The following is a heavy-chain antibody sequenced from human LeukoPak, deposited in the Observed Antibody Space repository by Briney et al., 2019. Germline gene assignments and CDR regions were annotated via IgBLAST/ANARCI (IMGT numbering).Heavy chain of an antibody. CDR1: GFTFSSYW. Sequence: PGGSLRLSCAASGFTFSSYWMHWVRQAPGKGLVWVSRINSDGSSTSYADSVKGRFTISRDNAKNTLYLQMNSLRAEDTAVYYCARSNYYDEGAFDIWGQGTMVTVSS. CDR3: ARSNYYDEGAFDI. V-gene: IGHV3-74*01. CDR2: INSDGSST. J-gene: IGHJ3*02. D-gene: IGHD3-22*01.